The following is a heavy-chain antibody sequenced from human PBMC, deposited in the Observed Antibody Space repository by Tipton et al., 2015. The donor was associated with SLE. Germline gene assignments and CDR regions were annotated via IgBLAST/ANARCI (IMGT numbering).Heavy chain of an antibody. J-gene: IGHJ6*02. CDR3: ARQRLRLLSPLDA. D-gene: IGHD3-10*01. CDR1: GGSISSDY. V-gene: IGHV4-59*08. CDR2: IYYSGTT. Sequence: TLSLTCTVSGGSISSDYWSWIRQPPGKGLEWIGWIYYSGTTNYNPSLKSRITISDDTSKPQFSLELTSVTAADTAVYFCARQRLRLLSPLDAWGQGTTVIVSS.